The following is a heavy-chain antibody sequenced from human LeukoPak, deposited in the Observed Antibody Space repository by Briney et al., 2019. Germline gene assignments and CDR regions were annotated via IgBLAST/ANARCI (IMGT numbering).Heavy chain of an antibody. CDR2: MYNSGNG. CDR3: ARRGYGGKSGLGSWFDP. J-gene: IGHJ5*02. Sequence: PAETLSLACTVSGVSISSYYWSWIRQAPGKGLEWIGYMYNSGNGSYNPSLKSRVTISIDTSKSQFYLKLSSVTAADTAIYYCARRGYGGKSGLGSWFDPWGQGTLVTVSS. D-gene: IGHD4-23*01. CDR1: GVSISSYY. V-gene: IGHV4-59*01.